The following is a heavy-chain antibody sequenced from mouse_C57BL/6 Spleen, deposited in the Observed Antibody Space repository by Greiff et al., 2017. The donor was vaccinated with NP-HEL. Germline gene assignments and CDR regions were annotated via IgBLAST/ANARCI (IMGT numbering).Heavy chain of an antibody. J-gene: IGHJ4*01. CDR2: IYPGDGDT. CDR1: GYAFSSSW. V-gene: IGHV1-82*01. CDR3: ARRTITTVVATGAMDY. Sequence: VQLQQSGPELVKPGASVKISCKASGYAFSSSWMNWVKQRPGKGLEWIGRIYPGDGDTNYNGKFKGKATLTADKSSSTAYMQLSSLTSADSAVYFWARRTITTVVATGAMDYWGQGTSVTVSS. D-gene: IGHD1-1*01.